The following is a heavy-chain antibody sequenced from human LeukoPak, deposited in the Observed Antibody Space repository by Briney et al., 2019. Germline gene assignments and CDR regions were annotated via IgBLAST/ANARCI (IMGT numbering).Heavy chain of an antibody. CDR2: NSASGQTT. CDR3: AKAPVGWLRPLDY. D-gene: IGHD5-12*01. CDR1: GFTFSTYA. V-gene: IGHV3-23*01. Sequence: GGSLRLSCAASGFTFSTYAMSWVRQAPGKGLEWVSGNSASGQTTYYADSVKGRFTISRDNSRNTLHPQMNSLRVEDTAVYYCAKAPVGWLRPLDYWGQGTLVTVSS. J-gene: IGHJ4*02.